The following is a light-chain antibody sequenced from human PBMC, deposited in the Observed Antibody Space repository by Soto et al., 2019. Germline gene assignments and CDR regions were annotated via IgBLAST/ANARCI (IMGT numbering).Light chain of an antibody. CDR1: QTISSW. CDR2: KAS. V-gene: IGKV1-5*03. CDR3: QHYNSYSEA. Sequence: IQMTQSPATLSRSVGDRVTITCRASQTISSWLAWYKQKPGKAPKLLIYKASTLKRGVPSRFSGSGSGTDFTLTISSLKPDDFETYYCQHYNSYSEAFGQGTKVDI. J-gene: IGKJ1*01.